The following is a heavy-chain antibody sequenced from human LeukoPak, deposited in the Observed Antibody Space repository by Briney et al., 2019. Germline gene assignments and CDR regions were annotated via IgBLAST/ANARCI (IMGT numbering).Heavy chain of an antibody. CDR2: IYYSGST. Sequence: SETLSLTCTVSGGSISSSSYYWGWIRQPPGKGLEWIGSIYYSGSTYYTPSLKSRVTISVDTSKNQFSLKLSSVTAADTAVYYCAREGPTSFSDYWGQGTLVTVSS. CDR3: AREGPTSFSDY. J-gene: IGHJ4*02. CDR1: GGSISSSSYY. D-gene: IGHD1-1*01. V-gene: IGHV4-39*02.